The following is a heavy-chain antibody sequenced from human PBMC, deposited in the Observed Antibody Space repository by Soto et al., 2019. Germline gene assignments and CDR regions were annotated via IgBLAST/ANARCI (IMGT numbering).Heavy chain of an antibody. CDR1: GYTFTSYA. CDR3: ARSAIVVVPAAPVDYYYGMDV. CDR2: INAGNGNT. J-gene: IGHJ6*02. V-gene: IGHV1-3*01. Sequence: ASVKVSCKASGYTFTSYAMHWVRQAPGQRLEWMGWINAGNGNTKYSQKFQGRVTITRDTSASTAYMELSSLRSEDTAVYYCARSAIVVVPAAPVDYYYGMDVWGRGTTVTVSS. D-gene: IGHD2-2*01.